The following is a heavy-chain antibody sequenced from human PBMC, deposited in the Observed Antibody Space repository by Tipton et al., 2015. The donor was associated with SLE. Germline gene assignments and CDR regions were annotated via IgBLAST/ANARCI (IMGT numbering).Heavy chain of an antibody. V-gene: IGHV4-59*11. CDR3: ARGPYCSGDTCYSDFYYGMDI. CDR2: IFYSGST. D-gene: IGHD2-15*01. J-gene: IGHJ6*02. Sequence: TLSLTCTVSGDSLSSHYWSWIRQPPGKGLEWIGYIFYSGSTTYNPSLKSRVTILVDTSKNQFSLKLSSVTAADTAVYYCARGPYCSGDTCYSDFYYGMDIWGQGTTVSVSS. CDR1: GDSLSSHY.